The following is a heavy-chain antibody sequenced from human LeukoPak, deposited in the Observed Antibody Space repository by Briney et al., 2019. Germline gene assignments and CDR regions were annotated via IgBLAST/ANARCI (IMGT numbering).Heavy chain of an antibody. D-gene: IGHD1-26*01. J-gene: IGHJ4*02. CDR3: VRDKRPYYLDY. CDR1: GFTFSSYW. Sequence: GGSLRLSCAASGFTFSSYWMHWVRQAPGKGLVWVSRINSDGSNTNYADSVKGRFTISRDNAENTLYLQMNSLRAEDTAVYYCVRDKRPYYLDYWGQGTLLTVSS. CDR2: INSDGSNT. V-gene: IGHV3-74*01.